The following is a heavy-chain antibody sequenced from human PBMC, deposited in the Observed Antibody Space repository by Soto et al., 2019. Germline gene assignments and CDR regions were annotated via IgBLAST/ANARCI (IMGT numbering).Heavy chain of an antibody. CDR2: IYYAGST. D-gene: IGHD6-19*01. V-gene: IGHV4-59*08. CDR3: VSHRNYIVVSGSYFDY. Sequence: SETLSLTCTVSGGSMISYYWSWIRQPPGRGLEWIGFIYYAGSTKYNPSLNSRVTISVDTSKNQFSLKLTSMTAADTAVYFCVSHRNYIVVSGSYFDYWSQGTLVTVSS. J-gene: IGHJ4*02. CDR1: GGSMISYY.